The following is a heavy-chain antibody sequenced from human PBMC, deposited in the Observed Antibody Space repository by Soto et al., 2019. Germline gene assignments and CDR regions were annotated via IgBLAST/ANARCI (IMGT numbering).Heavy chain of an antibody. D-gene: IGHD3-10*01. V-gene: IGHV3-23*01. J-gene: IGHJ6*02. CDR1: GFIFSNYA. CDR2: VSASGGST. CDR3: AKGFGFGEHYGMDV. Sequence: GGSLRLSGAASGFIFSNYAMSWVRQAPGQGLEWVASVSASGGSTYFADSLKGRFTISRDNSDNSLCLQMNSLGAEDTAVFYCAKGFGFGEHYGMDVWGQGTTVTVSS.